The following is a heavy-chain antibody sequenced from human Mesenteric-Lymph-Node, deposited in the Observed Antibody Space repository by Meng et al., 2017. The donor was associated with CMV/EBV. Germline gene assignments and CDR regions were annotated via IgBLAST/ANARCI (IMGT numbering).Heavy chain of an antibody. CDR3: ARDATPEDSSSWSSGMDV. J-gene: IGHJ6*02. D-gene: IGHD6-13*01. CDR2: IYHSGST. V-gene: IGHV4-61*08. CDR1: GGSISSGGYY. Sequence: SETLSLTCTVSGGSISSGGYYWSWIRQHPGKGLEWIGYIYHSGSTNYSPSLKSRVTISIDTSKNQFSLKLNSVTAADTAVYYCARDATPEDSSSWSSGMDVWGQGTTVTVSS.